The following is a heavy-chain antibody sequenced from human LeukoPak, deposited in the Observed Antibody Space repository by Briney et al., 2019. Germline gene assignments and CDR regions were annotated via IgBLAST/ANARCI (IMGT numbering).Heavy chain of an antibody. Sequence: GGSLRLSCAASGFTFSGFEMNWVRQAPGKGLEWVSYISSSGSTRYYAASVEGRFTVSRDNAKNSLYLQMNSLRAEDTAVYYCARDPVNCGGDCYQAWGQGTLVTVSS. V-gene: IGHV3-48*03. CDR2: ISSSGSTR. CDR1: GFTFSGFE. D-gene: IGHD2-21*02. J-gene: IGHJ5*02. CDR3: ARDPVNCGGDCYQA.